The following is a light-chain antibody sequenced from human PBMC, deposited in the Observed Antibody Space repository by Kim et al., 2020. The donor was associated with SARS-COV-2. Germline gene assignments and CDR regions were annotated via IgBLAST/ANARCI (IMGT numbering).Light chain of an antibody. CDR3: QQYHDSPKT. J-gene: IGKJ1*01. CDR1: QSVDTMY. Sequence: EIVLTQSPGTLSLPPGERATLSCRASQSVDTMYLAWYQQRPGQAPRLLIYGASNRAAGIPDRFSGTGSGTDFTLTISRLEPEDFAVYYCQQYHDSPKTFGQGTKVEI. CDR2: GAS. V-gene: IGKV3-20*01.